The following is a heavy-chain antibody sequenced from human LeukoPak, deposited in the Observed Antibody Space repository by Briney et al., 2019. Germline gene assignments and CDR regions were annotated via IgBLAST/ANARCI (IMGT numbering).Heavy chain of an antibody. J-gene: IGHJ5*02. Sequence: EASVKVSCKASGYTFTGYYMHWVRQAPGQGLEWMGWINPNSGGTNYAQKFQGRVTMTRDTSISTAYMELSRLRSDDTAVYYCAKDMVRGVIIDRGNWFDPWGQGTLVTVSS. CDR3: AKDMVRGVIIDRGNWFDP. CDR1: GYTFTGYY. CDR2: INPNSGGT. D-gene: IGHD3-10*01. V-gene: IGHV1-2*02.